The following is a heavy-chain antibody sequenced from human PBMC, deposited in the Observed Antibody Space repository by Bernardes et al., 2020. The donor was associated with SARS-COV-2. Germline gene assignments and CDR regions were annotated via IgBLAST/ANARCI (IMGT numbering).Heavy chain of an antibody. Sequence: SGHTLLKPTQTLTLTCTFSLFSLSPSGVGVGWIRQPPGKALEWLALIYWDDDKRYSPSLKSRLTITKDTSKNQVVLTMTNMDPVDTATYYCAHHVLLLGGFDPWGQGTLVTVSS. V-gene: IGHV2-5*02. CDR3: AHHVLLLGGFDP. CDR1: LFSLSPSGVG. J-gene: IGHJ5*02. D-gene: IGHD3-10*01. CDR2: IYWDDDK.